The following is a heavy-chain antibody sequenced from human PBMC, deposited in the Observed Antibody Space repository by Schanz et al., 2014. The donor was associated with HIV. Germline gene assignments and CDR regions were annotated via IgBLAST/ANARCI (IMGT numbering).Heavy chain of an antibody. V-gene: IGHV1-2*02. CDR3: ARGARYGMDV. CDR1: GYTFTNYY. CDR2: INPSSGGT. Sequence: QVHLVQSGAEVRRPGASVKVSCMASGYTFTNYYIHWVRQAPGQGLEWMGWINPSSGGTNYAQKSQGRVTMTRDTSISTAYMELRRLRSDDTAVYYCARGARYGMDVWGQGTTVTVSS. J-gene: IGHJ6*02.